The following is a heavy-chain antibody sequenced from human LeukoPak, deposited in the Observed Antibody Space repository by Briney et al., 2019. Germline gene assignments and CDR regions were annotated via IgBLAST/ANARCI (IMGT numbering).Heavy chain of an antibody. Sequence: GGSLRLSCAASGFTFSSYAMSWVRQAQGKGLEWVSGISRSGGSTYYADSVKGRFTISRDNSKNTLYLQMNSLRAEDTAVYYCAKDLAEMATIIDYWGQGTLVTVSS. CDR2: ISRSGGST. CDR1: GFTFSSYA. V-gene: IGHV3-23*01. CDR3: AKDLAEMATIIDY. J-gene: IGHJ4*02. D-gene: IGHD5-24*01.